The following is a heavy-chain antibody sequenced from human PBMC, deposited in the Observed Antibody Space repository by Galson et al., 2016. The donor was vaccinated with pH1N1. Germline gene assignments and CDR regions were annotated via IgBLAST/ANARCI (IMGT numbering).Heavy chain of an antibody. CDR2: ISDNGDST. CDR1: GFTFSHYW. D-gene: IGHD5-18*01. Sequence: LRLSCAASGFTFSHYWMSWVRQAPGKGLEWVSTISDNGDSTYYADSVRDRFTISRDNSRHTLYLQMDSLRAEDTAVYYCSKSSHVDTPTYFFDYWGQGTLVTVSS. J-gene: IGHJ4*02. V-gene: IGHV3-23*01. CDR3: SKSSHVDTPTYFFDY.